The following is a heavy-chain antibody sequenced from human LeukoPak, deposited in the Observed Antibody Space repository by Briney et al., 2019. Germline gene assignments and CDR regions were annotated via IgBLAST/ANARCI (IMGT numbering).Heavy chain of an antibody. CDR2: IYYSGRT. CDR1: GGSISSSSYY. CDR3: ASARSGSYYRSYFDY. J-gene: IGHJ4*02. Sequence: SETLSLTCTVSGGSISSSSYYWGWIRQPPGKGLEWIGNIYYSGRTYYNPSLKSRVTISVDTPKNQFSLKLSSVTAADTAVYYCASARSGSYYRSYFDYWGQGTLVTVSS. D-gene: IGHD3-10*01. V-gene: IGHV4-39*01.